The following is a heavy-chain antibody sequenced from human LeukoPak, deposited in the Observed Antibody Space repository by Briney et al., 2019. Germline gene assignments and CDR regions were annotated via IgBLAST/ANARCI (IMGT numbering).Heavy chain of an antibody. CDR1: DDSISSNAYY. CDR3: ARRGAHCSSPWCPQTHAFAI. CDR2: IYYTGKT. Sequence: SETLSLTCAVSDDSISSNAYYWGWIRQPPGKGLEWLGTIYYTGKTFYNPSLESRVTISVDTSKNHFSLKVTSVTAADTALYYCARRGAHCSSPWCPQTHAFAIWGQGTMVTVSS. J-gene: IGHJ3*02. D-gene: IGHD2-2*01. V-gene: IGHV4-39*02.